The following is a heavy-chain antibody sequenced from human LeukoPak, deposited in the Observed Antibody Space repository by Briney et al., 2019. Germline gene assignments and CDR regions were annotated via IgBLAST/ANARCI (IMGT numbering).Heavy chain of an antibody. Sequence: KSGGSLRLSCAASGFTFHTYAMTWVRQAPAKGLEWVSGIFGSGTTFYADSVKGRFTISRDNSKNTLFLDLDSLRAEDTAVYYCAEGSGYYDSSGSTLYYFDYWGQGTLVTVSS. J-gene: IGHJ4*02. CDR2: IFGSGTT. D-gene: IGHD3-22*01. CDR3: AEGSGYYDSSGSTLYYFDY. V-gene: IGHV3-23*01. CDR1: GFTFHTYA.